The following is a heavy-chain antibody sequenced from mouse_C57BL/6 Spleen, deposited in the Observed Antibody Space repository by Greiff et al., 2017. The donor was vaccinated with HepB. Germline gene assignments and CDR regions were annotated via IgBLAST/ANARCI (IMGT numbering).Heavy chain of an antibody. CDR1: GYTFTSYD. Sequence: QVQLQQSGPVLVKPGASVKLSCKASGYTFTSYDINWVMQRPGQGLEWIGWIFPRDGRNKYNETFKGKATLTVDTSSSTAYMELHRLTAEDSAVYFCARGGTGFAYWGQGTRVTVSA. D-gene: IGHD3-3*01. J-gene: IGHJ3*01. CDR2: IFPRDGRN. V-gene: IGHV1-85*01. CDR3: ARGGTGFAY.